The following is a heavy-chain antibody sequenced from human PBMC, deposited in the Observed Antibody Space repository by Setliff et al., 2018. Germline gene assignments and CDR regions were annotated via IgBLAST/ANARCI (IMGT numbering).Heavy chain of an antibody. D-gene: IGHD3-10*01. V-gene: IGHV4-59*02. Sequence: SETLSLTCTVSGASVRSHYWSWIRQSPEKGLEWIGFFFYSGDTKSNPSLKSRVTMSVDTSKNQFPLKLNSVTAADTAVYYCARDRTYYGSGTYTRYFDYWGQGTLVTSPQ. J-gene: IGHJ4*02. CDR3: ARDRTYYGSGTYTRYFDY. CDR1: GASVRSHY. CDR2: FFYSGDT.